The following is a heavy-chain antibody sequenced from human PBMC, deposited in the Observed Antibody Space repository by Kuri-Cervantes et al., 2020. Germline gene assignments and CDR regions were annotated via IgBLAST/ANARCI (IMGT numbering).Heavy chain of an antibody. CDR2: ISSSGSTI. CDR3: ARDRVVPAADAFISRGRGGMDV. D-gene: IGHD2-2*01. V-gene: IGHV3-11*04. J-gene: IGHJ6*02. CDR1: GFTFSDYY. Sequence: GESLKISCAASGFTFSDYYMSWIRQAPGKGLEWVSYISSSGSTIYYADSVKGRFTISRDNAKNSLYLQMNSLRDEDTAVYYCARDRVVPAADAFISRGRGGMDVWGQGTTVTVSS.